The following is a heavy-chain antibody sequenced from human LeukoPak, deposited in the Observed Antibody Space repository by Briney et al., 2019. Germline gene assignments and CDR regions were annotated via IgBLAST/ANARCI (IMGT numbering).Heavy chain of an antibody. CDR1: GFTFDDYA. J-gene: IGHJ5*02. V-gene: IGHV3-23*01. CDR2: ISGSGGST. D-gene: IGHD5-24*01. Sequence: GGSLRLSCAASGFTFDDYAMHWVRQAPGKGLEWVSAISGSGGSTYYADSVKGRFTVSRDNSKNTLYLQMNSLRAEDTAVYYCANNRRDGYNNWFDPWGQGTLVTVSS. CDR3: ANNRRDGYNNWFDP.